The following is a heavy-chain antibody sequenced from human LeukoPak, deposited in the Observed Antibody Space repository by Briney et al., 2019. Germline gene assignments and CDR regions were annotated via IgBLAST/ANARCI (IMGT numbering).Heavy chain of an antibody. D-gene: IGHD3-16*02. V-gene: IGHV3-7*01. Sequence: GGSLRLSCAASGFTFSSYWMSWVRQAPGKGLEWVANIKQDGSEKYYVDSVKGRFTISRDNAKNSLYLQMNSLRAEDTAVYYCARVTFGGVIVITDYFDYWGQGTLVTVSS. CDR2: IKQDGSEK. CDR3: ARVTFGGVIVITDYFDY. J-gene: IGHJ4*02. CDR1: GFTFSSYW.